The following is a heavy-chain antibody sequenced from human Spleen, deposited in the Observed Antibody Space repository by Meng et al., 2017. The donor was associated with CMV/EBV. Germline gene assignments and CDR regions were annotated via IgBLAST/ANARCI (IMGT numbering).Heavy chain of an antibody. V-gene: IGHV3-30*02. CDR2: IQYDEGNK. CDR3: VKDNPVCHS. CDR1: GFTFSESG. Sequence: LVGSGGGVGQPGGSLGLSCAASGFTFSESGMHWVRQAPGKGLEWVAFIQYDEGNKFYADSVKGRFTISRDTSKNTLYLQMDSLRLDDTAIYYCVKDNPVCHSWGQGTLVTVSS. J-gene: IGHJ4*02.